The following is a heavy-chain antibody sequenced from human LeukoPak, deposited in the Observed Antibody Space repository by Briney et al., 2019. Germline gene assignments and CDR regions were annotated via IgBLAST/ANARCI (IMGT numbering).Heavy chain of an antibody. V-gene: IGHV4-59*01. D-gene: IGHD6-19*01. CDR1: GGSMGSYY. Sequence: PSETLSLTCTVSGGSMGSYYWNWIRQPPGKGLEWIGYIHYSGSTNHNASLKSRVTISVDTSKNQFSLKLSSVTAADTAVYYCARDGVAGGFDYWGQGTLVTVSS. CDR2: IHYSGST. CDR3: ARDGVAGGFDY. J-gene: IGHJ4*02.